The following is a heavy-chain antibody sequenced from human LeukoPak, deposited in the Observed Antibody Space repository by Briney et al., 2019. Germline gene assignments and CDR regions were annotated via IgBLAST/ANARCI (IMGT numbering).Heavy chain of an antibody. CDR1: GGSISSGDYY. CDR3: ARGERDGYNYAFDY. J-gene: IGHJ4*02. V-gene: IGHV4-30-4*01. Sequence: SETLSLTCTVSGGSISSGDYYWSWIRQPPGKGLEWIGYIYYSGSTYYNPSLKSRVTISVDTSKNQFSLKLSSVTAADTAVYYRARGERDGYNYAFDYWGQGTLVTVSS. CDR2: IYYSGST. D-gene: IGHD5-24*01.